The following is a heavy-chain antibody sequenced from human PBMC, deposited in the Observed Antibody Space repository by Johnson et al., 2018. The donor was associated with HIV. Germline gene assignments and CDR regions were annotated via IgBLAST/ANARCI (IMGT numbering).Heavy chain of an antibody. J-gene: IGHJ3*02. CDR2: IYTGGNT. Sequence: MHLVESGGGLIQPGGSLRLSCAASGFTVSSNYMNWVRQAPGKGLEWVSVIYTGGNTYYADSLKGRFTISRDTSKNTLYLQMNSLRAEDTAVYYCARLYYYDSSGYYVGAFDIWGQGTMVTVSS. CDR3: ARLYYYDSSGYYVGAFDI. V-gene: IGHV3-53*01. CDR1: GFTVSSNY. D-gene: IGHD3-22*01.